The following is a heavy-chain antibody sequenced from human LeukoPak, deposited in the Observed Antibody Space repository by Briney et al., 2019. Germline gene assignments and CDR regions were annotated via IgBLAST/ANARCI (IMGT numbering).Heavy chain of an antibody. CDR3: ARQKHEGGSDY. CDR1: GGSISNYF. D-gene: IGHD3-16*01. CDR2: IYYSGSN. Sequence: SETLSLTCTVSGGSISNYFWNWIRQPPGKGLEWIAYIYYSGSNNYNPSLKSRVTISVDTSKNQFSLKLTSVTAADTAVYYCARQKHEGGSDYWGQGTLVTVSS. J-gene: IGHJ4*02. V-gene: IGHV4-59*08.